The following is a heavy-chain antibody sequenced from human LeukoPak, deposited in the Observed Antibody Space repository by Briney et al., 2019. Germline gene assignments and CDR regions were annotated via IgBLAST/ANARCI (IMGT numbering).Heavy chain of an antibody. V-gene: IGHV3-23*01. CDR1: GFTFSNYA. D-gene: IGHD6-25*01. J-gene: IGHJ4*02. Sequence: PGGSLRLSCAASGFTFSNYAMRWVRQAPGKGLEWVSGISGSGDSTYYADSVKGRFTISRDNSKNTLYLQMNSLRAEDTAVYYCAKDLSSADYWGQGTLVTVSS. CDR2: ISGSGDST. CDR3: AKDLSSADY.